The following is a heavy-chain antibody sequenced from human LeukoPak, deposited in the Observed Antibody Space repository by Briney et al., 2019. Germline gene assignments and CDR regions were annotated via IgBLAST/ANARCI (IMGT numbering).Heavy chain of an antibody. V-gene: IGHV4-39*07. Sequence: SETLSLTCTVSGGSISSSSYYWGWIRQPPGKGLEWIGSIYYSGSTYYNPSLKSRVTISVDTSKNQFSLKLSSVTAADTAVYYCARAVMIVVVISPYYYGMDVWGQGTTVTVSS. D-gene: IGHD3-22*01. J-gene: IGHJ6*02. CDR3: ARAVMIVVVISPYYYGMDV. CDR1: GGSISSSSYY. CDR2: IYYSGST.